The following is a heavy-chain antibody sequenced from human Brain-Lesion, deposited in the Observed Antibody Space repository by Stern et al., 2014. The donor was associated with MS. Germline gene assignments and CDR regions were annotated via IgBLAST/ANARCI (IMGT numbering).Heavy chain of an antibody. V-gene: IGHV3-74*02. CDR2: VNNDGRRT. D-gene: IGHD3-10*01. Sequence: EVQLVESGGGLVQPGGSLRLSCAASGFTFSNYWMHWVRQAPGKGLVWVSRVNNDGRRTRYGDSVKGRFTMSRDNGKNTLYLQMNSLRVEDTAIYYCARGERWFDSWGQGTLVTVSS. CDR1: GFTFSNYW. CDR3: ARGERWFDS. J-gene: IGHJ5*01.